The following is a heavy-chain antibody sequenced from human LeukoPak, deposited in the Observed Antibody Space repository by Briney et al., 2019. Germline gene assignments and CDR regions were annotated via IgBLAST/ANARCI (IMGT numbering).Heavy chain of an antibody. CDR3: ARDPSIVDAFDI. CDR2: IYYSGST. CDR1: GGSISSSSYY. J-gene: IGHJ3*02. D-gene: IGHD1-26*01. Sequence: SETLSLTCTVSGGSISSSSYYWGWIRQPPGTGLEWIGSIYYSGSTYYDPSLKSRVTISVDTSKNQFSLKLSSVTAADTAVYYCARDPSIVDAFDIWGQGTMVTVSS. V-gene: IGHV4-39*02.